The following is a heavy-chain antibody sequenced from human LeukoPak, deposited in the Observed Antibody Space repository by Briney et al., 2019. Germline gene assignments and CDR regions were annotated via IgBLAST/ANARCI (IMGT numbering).Heavy chain of an antibody. CDR2: IYYSGST. CDR1: GGSISSSSYY. D-gene: IGHD3-10*01. Sequence: SETLSLTCTVSGGSISSSSYYWGWIRQPPGKGLEWIGSIYYSGSTYYNPSLKSRVTISVDTSKNQFSLKLSSVTAADTAVYYCAGSYYYGSGSYRYFDYWGQGTLVTVSS. V-gene: IGHV4-39*01. CDR3: AGSYYYGSGSYRYFDY. J-gene: IGHJ4*02.